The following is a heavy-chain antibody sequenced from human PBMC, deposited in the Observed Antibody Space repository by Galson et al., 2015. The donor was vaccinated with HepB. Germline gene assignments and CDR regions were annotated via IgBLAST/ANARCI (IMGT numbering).Heavy chain of an antibody. CDR3: TRLGDLSGYSSK. CDR1: GFTFSGSA. J-gene: IGHJ4*02. D-gene: IGHD6-13*01. V-gene: IGHV3-73*01. Sequence: LRLSCAASGFTFSGSAMHWVRQASGKGLEWVGRIGSKAHNYATAYVASVKGRFTISRDDSKSTAYLQMNSLKTEDTAGYYCTRLGDLSGYSSKWGQGTLVTVSS. CDR2: IGSKAHNYAT.